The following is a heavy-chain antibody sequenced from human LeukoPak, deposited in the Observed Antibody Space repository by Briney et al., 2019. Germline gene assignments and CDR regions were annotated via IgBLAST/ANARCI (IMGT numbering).Heavy chain of an antibody. J-gene: IGHJ6*04. CDR2: ISSSGRTI. CDR3: AELGIAVIGGV. Sequence: GSLRLSCAASGFPFSSYEMNWVRPAPGKGLEWGSYISSSGRTIYYADAVKGRFIISRGDVKNSMYLQMNSLRAEDTAVYYCAELGIAVIGGVWGKGTTVTISS. D-gene: IGHD3-10*02. CDR1: GFPFSSYE. V-gene: IGHV3-48*03.